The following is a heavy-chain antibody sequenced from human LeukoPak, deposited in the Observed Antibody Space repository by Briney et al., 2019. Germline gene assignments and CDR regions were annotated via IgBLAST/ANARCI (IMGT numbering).Heavy chain of an antibody. CDR3: ANPGDRGTTVTTFAY. J-gene: IGHJ4*02. V-gene: IGHV3-48*01. Sequence: GGSLRLSCAASGFTFSTYSMNWVRQAPGKGPEWVSYISSSSSTIYYAGSVKGRFTISRDNSKNTLYLQMNSLRAEDTAVYYCANPGDRGTTVTTFAYWGQGTLVTVSS. CDR2: ISSSSSTI. CDR1: GFTFSTYS. D-gene: IGHD4-17*01.